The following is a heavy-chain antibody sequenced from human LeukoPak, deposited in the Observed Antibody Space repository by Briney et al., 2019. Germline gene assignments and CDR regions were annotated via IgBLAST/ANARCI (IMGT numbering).Heavy chain of an antibody. Sequence: GGSLRLSCVASGFSFRSYWMDWVRQAPGKGLEWVANIKQDGIEKYFVDSVKGRFAISRDNAQSSMYLQMNSLRAEDTAVYYCGRVGGRSKAAKGDAFDIWGQGTMVVVSS. CDR1: GFSFRSYW. D-gene: IGHD6-6*01. J-gene: IGHJ3*02. CDR2: IKQDGIEK. CDR3: GRVGGRSKAAKGDAFDI. V-gene: IGHV3-7*01.